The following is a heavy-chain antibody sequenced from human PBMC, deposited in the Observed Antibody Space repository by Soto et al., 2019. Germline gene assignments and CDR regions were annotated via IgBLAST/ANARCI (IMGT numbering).Heavy chain of an antibody. CDR3: TGGGGGHPFDY. J-gene: IGHJ4*02. V-gene: IGHV6-1*01. D-gene: IGHD2-15*01. CDR1: GDSVSSNSAG. CDR2: TYYRSKWYY. Sequence: PSQTLSLTCAITGDSVSSNSAGWSWVRQSPSRGLEWLGRTYYRSKWYYEYAVSVRGRITINPDTSKNQYSLKLSSVTTADTAVYYCTGGGGGHPFDYWGQGTLVTVSS.